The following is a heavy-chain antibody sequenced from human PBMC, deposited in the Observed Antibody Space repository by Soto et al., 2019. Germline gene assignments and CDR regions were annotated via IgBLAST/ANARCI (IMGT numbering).Heavy chain of an antibody. V-gene: IGHV3-64*01. CDR2: ISRNGDST. J-gene: IGHJ4*02. Sequence: EVQLVESGGGLVQPGGSLRLSCAASGFSFSSHAMHWVRQAPGRGLEYVSAISRNGDSTTYANSVKGRFIVSRDNSKNMLFLQMGSLRGEDMAVYYCVRGSEIWFGALWQWGQGTLVTVSS. CDR1: GFSFSSHA. D-gene: IGHD3-10*01. CDR3: VRGSEIWFGALWQ.